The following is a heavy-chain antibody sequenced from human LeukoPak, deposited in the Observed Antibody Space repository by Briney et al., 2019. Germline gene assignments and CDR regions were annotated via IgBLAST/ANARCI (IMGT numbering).Heavy chain of an antibody. CDR1: GFTFSNYG. Sequence: PGGSLRLSCTASGFTFSNYGMHWVRQAPGKGLVWVSRIKNDGSTAAYADSVQGRFTISRDNANNTLYPQMNSLTPEDTAVYYCARDIEAAGLFLDYWGQGTLVTVSS. J-gene: IGHJ4*02. D-gene: IGHD6-13*01. CDR3: ARDIEAAGLFLDY. V-gene: IGHV3-74*01. CDR2: IKNDGSTA.